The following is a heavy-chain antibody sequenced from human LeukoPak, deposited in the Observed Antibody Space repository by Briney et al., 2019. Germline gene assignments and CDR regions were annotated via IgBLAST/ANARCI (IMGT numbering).Heavy chain of an antibody. Sequence: GGSLRLSCAASGFTFSSYSMNWVRQAPGKGLEWVSSISSSSSYIYYADSVKGRFNISRDNAKNLLYLQMNSLSAEDTAVYYCARGDYGSKDYWGQGTLVTVSS. J-gene: IGHJ4*02. D-gene: IGHD4-17*01. V-gene: IGHV3-21*01. CDR3: ARGDYGSKDY. CDR2: ISSSSSYI. CDR1: GFTFSSYS.